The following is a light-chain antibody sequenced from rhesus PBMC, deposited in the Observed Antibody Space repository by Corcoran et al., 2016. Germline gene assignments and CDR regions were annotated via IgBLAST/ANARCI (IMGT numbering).Light chain of an antibody. CDR1: QGISSY. J-gene: IGKJ2*01. CDR3: LRYSTYPYS. Sequence: DIQMTQSPSSLSASVGDTVTITCRASQGISSYLNWFQQKPGKAPKVLTYAASSLERGVPSRFSGSGAGTDFPLTIRSLQPEDFAIYYCLRYSTYPYSFGQGTKV. CDR2: AAS. V-gene: IGKV1-28*02.